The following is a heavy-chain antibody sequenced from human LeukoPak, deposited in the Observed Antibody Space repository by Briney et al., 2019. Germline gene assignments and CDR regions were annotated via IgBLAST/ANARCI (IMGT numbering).Heavy chain of an antibody. CDR1: GFTFSSYG. Sequence: GRSLRLSCAASGFTFSSYGMHWVRQAPGKGLEWVAVISYGGSNKYYADSVKGRLTISRDNSKNTLYQQMNSLRAEDTAVYYCAKDLRYYDSSGYSDYWGQGTLVTVSS. CDR2: ISYGGSNK. J-gene: IGHJ4*02. V-gene: IGHV3-30*18. D-gene: IGHD3-22*01. CDR3: AKDLRYYDSSGYSDY.